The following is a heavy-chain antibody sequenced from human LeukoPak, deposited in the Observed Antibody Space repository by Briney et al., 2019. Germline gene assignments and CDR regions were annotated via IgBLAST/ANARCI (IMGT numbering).Heavy chain of an antibody. J-gene: IGHJ4*02. V-gene: IGHV3-48*03. D-gene: IGHD4-17*01. CDR3: ARDRNDYGDPLDY. CDR2: ISSSGSTI. CDR1: GFTFSSYA. Sequence: GGSLRLSCAASGFTFSSYAMNWVRQAPGKGLEWVSYISSSGSTIYYADSVKGRFTISRDNAKNSLYLQMNSLRAEDTAVYYCARDRNDYGDPLDYWGQGTLVTVSS.